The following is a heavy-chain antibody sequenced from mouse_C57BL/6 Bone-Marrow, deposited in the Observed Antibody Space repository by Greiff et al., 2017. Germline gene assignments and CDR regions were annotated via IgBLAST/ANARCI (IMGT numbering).Heavy chain of an antibody. CDR3: ARGVPYYAMDY. V-gene: IGHV1-63*01. Sequence: QVQLQQSGAELVRPWTSVKMSCKASGYTFTNYWIGWAKQRPGHGLEWIGDIYPGGGYTNYNEKFKGKATLTADKSSSTAYMQFSSLTSEDSAIYYCARGVPYYAMDYWGQGTSVTVSS. CDR1: GYTFTNYW. J-gene: IGHJ4*01. CDR2: IYPGGGYT.